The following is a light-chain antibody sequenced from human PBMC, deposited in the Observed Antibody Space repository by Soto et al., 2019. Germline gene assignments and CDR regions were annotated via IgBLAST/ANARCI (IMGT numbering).Light chain of an antibody. J-gene: IGKJ1*01. V-gene: IGKV3-20*01. CDR3: QQYGRT. Sequence: MVMTRAPGTLSISPGERATLSCRASQSISRSYLAWYQQKPGQAPRLLIYGASSRATGIPDRFSGSGSETDFTLTISRLEPEDFAVYYCQQYGRTFGPGT. CDR2: GAS. CDR1: QSISRSY.